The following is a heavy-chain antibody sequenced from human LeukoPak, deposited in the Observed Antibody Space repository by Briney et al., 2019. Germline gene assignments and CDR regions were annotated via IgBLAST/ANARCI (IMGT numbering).Heavy chain of an antibody. CDR1: GGSITGYY. V-gene: IGHV4-59*08. Sequence: SETLSLTCTVSGGSITGYYWSWLRQPPGKGLEWIGYIYYAGSSNYNPSLKSRVTVSVDTSKNQFSLKLSSVTAAHTAVYYCARHRGFCSTTSCSSYFDPWGQGTLVTVSS. J-gene: IGHJ5*02. CDR2: IYYAGSS. CDR3: ARHRGFCSTTSCSSYFDP. D-gene: IGHD2-2*01.